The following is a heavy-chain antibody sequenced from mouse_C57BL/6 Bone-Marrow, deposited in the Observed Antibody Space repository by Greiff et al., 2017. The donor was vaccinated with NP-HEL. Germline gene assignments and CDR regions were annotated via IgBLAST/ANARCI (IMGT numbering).Heavy chain of an antibody. CDR3: ASPPYYYGSSSFAD. CDR2: IYPRSGNT. Sequence: QVQLQQSGAELARPGASVKLSCKASGYTFTSYGISWVKQRTGQGLEWIGEIYPRSGNTYYNEKFKGKATLTADKSSSTAYMELRSLTSEDSAVYFCASPPYYYGSSSFADWGQGTLVTVSA. V-gene: IGHV1-81*01. CDR1: GYTFTSYG. D-gene: IGHD1-1*01. J-gene: IGHJ3*01.